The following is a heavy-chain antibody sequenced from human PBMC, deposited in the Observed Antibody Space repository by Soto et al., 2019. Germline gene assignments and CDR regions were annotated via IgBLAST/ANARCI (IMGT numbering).Heavy chain of an antibody. CDR2: ISGSGGST. CDR1: GFTFSIYA. D-gene: IGHD3-3*01. V-gene: IGHV3-23*01. CDR3: AKGNDFWSGYKY. J-gene: IGHJ4*02. Sequence: GGSLRLSCAASGFTFSIYAMSWVRQAPGKGLEWVSAISGSGGSTYYADSVKGRFTISRDNSKNTLYLQMNSLRAEDTAVYYCAKGNDFWSGYKYWGQGTLVTVSS.